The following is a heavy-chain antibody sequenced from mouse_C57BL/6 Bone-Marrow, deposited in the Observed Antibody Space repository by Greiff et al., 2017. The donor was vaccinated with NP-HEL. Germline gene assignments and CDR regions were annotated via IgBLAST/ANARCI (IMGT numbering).Heavy chain of an antibody. D-gene: IGHD2-1*01. J-gene: IGHJ4*01. Sequence: QVQLQQPGAELVKPGASVKVSCKASGYTFTSYWMHWVKQRPGQGLEWIGRMHPSDSDTNYNQKFKGKAILTVDKSSSTAYMQLSSLTSEDSAVYYCAIRDGNLYYYAMDYWGQGTSVTVSS. CDR2: MHPSDSDT. CDR1: GYTFTSYW. V-gene: IGHV1-74*01. CDR3: AIRDGNLYYYAMDY.